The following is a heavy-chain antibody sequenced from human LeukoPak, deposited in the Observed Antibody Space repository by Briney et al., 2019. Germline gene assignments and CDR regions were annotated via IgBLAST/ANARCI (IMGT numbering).Heavy chain of an antibody. J-gene: IGHJ3*02. CDR2: MNPNSGNT. V-gene: IGHV1-8*03. CDR1: GYTFTSYD. Sequence: EASVKVSCKASGYTFTSYDINWVRQATGQGLEWMGWMNPNSGNTGYAQKFQGRVTITRNTSISTAYMELSSLRSDDTAVYYCARFIPLNWNRDDAFDIWGQGTMVTVSS. CDR3: ARFIPLNWNRDDAFDI. D-gene: IGHD1/OR15-1a*01.